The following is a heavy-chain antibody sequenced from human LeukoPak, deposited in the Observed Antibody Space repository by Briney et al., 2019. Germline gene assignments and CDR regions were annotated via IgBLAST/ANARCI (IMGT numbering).Heavy chain of an antibody. Sequence: ASVKVSCKASGYTFTGYYMHWVREAPGQGLEWMGRINPNSGGTNYAQEFQGRVTMTRDTSISTAYMELSRLRSDDTAVYYCARVGDGLNDAFDIWGQGTMVTVSS. D-gene: IGHD5-24*01. J-gene: IGHJ3*02. CDR2: INPNSGGT. CDR1: GYTFTGYY. CDR3: ARVGDGLNDAFDI. V-gene: IGHV1-2*06.